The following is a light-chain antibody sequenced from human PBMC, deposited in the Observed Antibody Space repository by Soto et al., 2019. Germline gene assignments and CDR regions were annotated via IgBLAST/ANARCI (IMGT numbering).Light chain of an antibody. V-gene: IGKV1-39*01. CDR3: QQSSSSPPGLT. CDR1: QSIRYY. CDR2: AAS. Sequence: DIQMTQSPSSLSASVGDRVTITCRASQSIRYYLNWYQQKPGKAPKLLIYAASSLQSGVPSRFRGSGSGADFTRTISRLQPEDSATYYCQQSSSSPPGLTFGGGTKVDIK. J-gene: IGKJ4*01.